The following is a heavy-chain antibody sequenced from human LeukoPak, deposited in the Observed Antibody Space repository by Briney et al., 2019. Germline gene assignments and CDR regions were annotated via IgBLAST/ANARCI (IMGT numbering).Heavy chain of an antibody. J-gene: IGHJ4*02. CDR3: AREGPRGNSQFDY. CDR2: IWYDGSNK. V-gene: IGHV3-33*08. CDR1: GFTFRSYA. D-gene: IGHD2/OR15-2a*01. Sequence: PGGSLRLSCAASGFTFRSYAMSWVRQAPGKGLEWVALIWYDGSNKYYADSVKGRLTISRDNSKNTLYLQMNSLRAEDTAVYYCAREGPRGNSQFDYWGQGTLVTVSS.